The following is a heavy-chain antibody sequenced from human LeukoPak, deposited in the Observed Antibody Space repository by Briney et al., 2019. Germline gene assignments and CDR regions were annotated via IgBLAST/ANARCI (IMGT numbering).Heavy chain of an antibody. J-gene: IGHJ4*02. V-gene: IGHV3-23*01. Sequence: GGSLRLSCAASGFTFSSYAMSWVRQAPGKGLEWVSAISGSGGSTYYADSVKGRFTISRDNSKNTLYLQMNSLRAEDTAVYYRAKDHLFMAVAGTGPDYWGQGTLVTVSS. CDR3: AKDHLFMAVAGTGPDY. CDR2: ISGSGGST. CDR1: GFTFSSYA. D-gene: IGHD6-19*01.